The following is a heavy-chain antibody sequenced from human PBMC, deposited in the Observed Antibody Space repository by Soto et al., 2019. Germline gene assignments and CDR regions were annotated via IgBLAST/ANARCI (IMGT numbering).Heavy chain of an antibody. V-gene: IGHV4-34*01. CDR1: GGSFSGYY. Sequence: SETLSLTCAVYGGSFSGYYWSWIRQPPGKGLEWIGEINHSGSTNYNPSLKSRVTMSVDTSKNQFSLKLSSVTAADTAVYYCARGPGSYYYDSSGYYDYWGQGTLVTVSS. CDR2: INHSGST. CDR3: ARGPGSYYYDSSGYYDY. J-gene: IGHJ4*02. D-gene: IGHD3-22*01.